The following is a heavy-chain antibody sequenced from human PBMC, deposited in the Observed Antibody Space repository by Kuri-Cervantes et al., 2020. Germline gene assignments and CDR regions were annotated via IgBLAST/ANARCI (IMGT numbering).Heavy chain of an antibody. D-gene: IGHD6-19*01. Sequence: GGSLRLSCAASGFTFSSYWMTWVRQAPGKGLEWVANIKLDGSAIFYVDSVKGRFTISRDNAKNSLYLQMNSLRAEDTALYYCAKDLRGGSVAGTGIFDYWGQGTLVTVSS. CDR3: AKDLRGGSVAGTGIFDY. CDR1: GFTFSSYW. J-gene: IGHJ4*02. V-gene: IGHV3-7*03. CDR2: IKLDGSAI.